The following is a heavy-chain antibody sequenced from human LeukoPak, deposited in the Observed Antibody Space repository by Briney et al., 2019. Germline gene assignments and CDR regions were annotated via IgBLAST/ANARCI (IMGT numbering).Heavy chain of an antibody. CDR1: GYTFSDFF. V-gene: IGHV1-46*01. D-gene: IGHD5-18*01. Sequence: GASVKVSCKASGYTFSDFFLNWVRQAPGQGLEWMGIINPNSGSTDYPQKFRGRLTMTGDMSTSTFYMELSSLTSEDTAIYYCAGGGRQLWQSYFDDWGQGTLVTVSS. CDR3: AGGGRQLWQSYFDD. CDR2: INPNSGST. J-gene: IGHJ4*03.